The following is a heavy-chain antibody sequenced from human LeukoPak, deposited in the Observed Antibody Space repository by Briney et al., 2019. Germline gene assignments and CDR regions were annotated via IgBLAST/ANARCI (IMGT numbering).Heavy chain of an antibody. Sequence: ASVKVSCKASGYTFTGYYMHWVRQAPGQGLEWMGWINPNSGGTNYAQQFQGRLTMTRDTSIGTAYMELSRLRSDDTAVYYCARVKTMIIVVSLFDYWGQGTLVTVSS. CDR2: INPNSGGT. J-gene: IGHJ4*02. D-gene: IGHD3-22*01. CDR3: ARVKTMIIVVSLFDY. V-gene: IGHV1-2*02. CDR1: GYTFTGYY.